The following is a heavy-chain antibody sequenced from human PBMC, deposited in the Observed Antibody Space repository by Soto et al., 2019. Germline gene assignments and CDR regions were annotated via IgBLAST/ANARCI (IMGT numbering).Heavy chain of an antibody. V-gene: IGHV1-69*06. CDR2: IIPIFGTA. Sequence: SVKVSCKASGVTFSSYAISWVRQAPGQGLEWMGGIIPIFGTANYAQKFQGRVTITADKSTSTAYMELSSLRSEDTAVYYCVGLYGSRPDYWGQGTLVTVSS. J-gene: IGHJ4*02. CDR1: GVTFSSYA. CDR3: VGLYGSRPDY. D-gene: IGHD2-8*01.